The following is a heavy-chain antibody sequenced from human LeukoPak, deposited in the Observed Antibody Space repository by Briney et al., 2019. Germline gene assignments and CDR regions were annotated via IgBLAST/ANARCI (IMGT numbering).Heavy chain of an antibody. V-gene: IGHV1-24*01. CDR1: GYTLTELS. J-gene: IGHJ4*02. D-gene: IGHD5/OR15-5a*01. Sequence: ASVKVSCKVSGYTLTELSMHWVRQAPGKGLEWMGGFDPEDGETIYAQKVQGRVTMTEDTSTDTAYMELSSLRSEDTAVYYCATASLYVYYYFDYWGQGTLVTVSS. CDR3: ATASLYVYYYFDY. CDR2: FDPEDGET.